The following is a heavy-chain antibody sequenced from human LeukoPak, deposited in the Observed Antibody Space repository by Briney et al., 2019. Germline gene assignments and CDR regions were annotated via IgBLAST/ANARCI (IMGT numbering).Heavy chain of an antibody. CDR2: IHKSGTT. V-gene: IGHV4-4*07. D-gene: IGHD1-26*01. Sequence: SGTLSLTCKVSLGSINNYYWSWIRQPAGKGLEWIGRIHKSGTTYYSPSLKSRVTMSIDTSKNQFSLQLSAVSAADTAIYYCARVFGGNSLDYWGQGTLVAVSS. CDR3: ARVFGGNSLDY. CDR1: LGSINNYY. J-gene: IGHJ4*02.